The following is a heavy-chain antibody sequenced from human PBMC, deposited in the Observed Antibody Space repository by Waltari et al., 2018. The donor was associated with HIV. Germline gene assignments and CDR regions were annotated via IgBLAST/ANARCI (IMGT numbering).Heavy chain of an antibody. CDR2: ISYNGDT. J-gene: IGHJ3*01. CDR1: GGSVTINNYY. Sequence: QLQLQASGPGMVKPSEALSLTCVVSGGSVTINNYYWAWIRQPPGKGLEWIGSISYNGDTYYNPSLKSRLSLNTSKSRFSLKLTSVTAADTAVYYCAKHFLAHPFDVWGRGTLVTVSS. V-gene: IGHV4-39*01. CDR3: AKHFLAHPFDV.